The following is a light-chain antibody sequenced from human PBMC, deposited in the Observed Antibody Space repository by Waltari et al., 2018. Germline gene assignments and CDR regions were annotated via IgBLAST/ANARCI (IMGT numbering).Light chain of an antibody. CDR3: QSYDTTLSVV. CDR2: GST. J-gene: IGLJ3*02. Sequence: QSVLTQPPSVSGAPGQRVTIPCTGSGSKLGAGYAVHWYQQLPRAAPKPLIYGSTSRPLGVPDRFFGSTSGTSAFLAITGLQAEDEADYYCQSYDTTLSVVFGGGTKLTVL. CDR1: GSKLGAGYA. V-gene: IGLV1-40*01.